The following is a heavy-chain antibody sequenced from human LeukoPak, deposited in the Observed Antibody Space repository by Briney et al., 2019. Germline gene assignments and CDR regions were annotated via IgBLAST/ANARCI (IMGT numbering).Heavy chain of an antibody. CDR2: ISSSGSTI. CDR3: ARGVAGTWYFDL. Sequence: QAGGSLRLSCAASGFTFSSYEMNWVRQAPGKGLEWVSYISSSGSTIYYADSVKGRFTISRDNAKNTLYLQTNSLRAEDTAVYYCARGVAGTWYFDLWGRGTLVTVSS. J-gene: IGHJ2*01. V-gene: IGHV3-48*03. D-gene: IGHD6-19*01. CDR1: GFTFSSYE.